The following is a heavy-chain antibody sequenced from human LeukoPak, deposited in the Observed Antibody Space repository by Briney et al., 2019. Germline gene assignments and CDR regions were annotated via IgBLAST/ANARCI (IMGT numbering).Heavy chain of an antibody. V-gene: IGHV3-33*01. CDR2: IWYDGSNK. Sequence: PGGSLRLSCAASGFTFSSYGMPWVRQAPGKGLEWVAVIWYDGSNKYYADSVKGRFTISRDNSKNTLYLQMNSLRAEDTAVYYCARILYYDSSGYLIDPWGQGTLVTVSS. CDR3: ARILYYDSSGYLIDP. D-gene: IGHD3-22*01. J-gene: IGHJ5*02. CDR1: GFTFSSYG.